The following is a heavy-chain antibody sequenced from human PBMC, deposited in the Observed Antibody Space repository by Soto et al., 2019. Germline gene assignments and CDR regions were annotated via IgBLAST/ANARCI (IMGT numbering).Heavy chain of an antibody. CDR2: ISGSGGST. CDR1: GFTFSNYA. Sequence: PGGSLRLSCAASGFTFSNYAMNWVPQAPGKGLEWVSGISGSGGSTYYADSVKGRFTISRDNSKNTLYLQMNSLRAEDTAVYYCAKHYTNGVDDYFDHWGQGTPVTVSS. D-gene: IGHD2-8*01. J-gene: IGHJ4*02. CDR3: AKHYTNGVDDYFDH. V-gene: IGHV3-23*01.